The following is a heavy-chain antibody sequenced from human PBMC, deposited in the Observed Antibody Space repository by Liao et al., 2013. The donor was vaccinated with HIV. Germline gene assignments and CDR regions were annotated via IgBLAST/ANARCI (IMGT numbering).Heavy chain of an antibody. D-gene: IGHD2-8*02. J-gene: IGHJ4*02. Sequence: QVQLQQWGAGLLKPSETLSLTCNFSGGSFDGYYWTWIRQPPARGLEWIGDINHSGTTRYSPSLRSRLTISLDTSANHFSLKLTSVTASDTALYYCAREGSLVALGRTVPFDSWGRGNPGHRLL. CDR1: GGSFDGYY. V-gene: IGHV4-34*02. CDR2: INHSGTT. CDR3: AREGSLVALGRTVPFDS.